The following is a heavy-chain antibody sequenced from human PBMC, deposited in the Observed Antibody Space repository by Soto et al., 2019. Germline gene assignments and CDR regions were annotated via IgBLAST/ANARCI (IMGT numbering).Heavy chain of an antibody. V-gene: IGHV5-51*01. J-gene: IGHJ6*01. CDR2: IYPGDSET. D-gene: IGHD2-21*02. CDR1: GYSFTSYH. CDR3: ARRSYCDGDCTRRPYDYYGMDV. Sequence: EVQLVQSGAEVKKPGESLKISCKGSGYSFTSYHIVWVRQMPGKGLEWMGIIYPGDSETRYSPSLQGQVTMSADKSTSTAYMQWSSLKVSDPAMYYCARRSYCDGDCTRRPYDYYGMDVWGQGTTVTVSS.